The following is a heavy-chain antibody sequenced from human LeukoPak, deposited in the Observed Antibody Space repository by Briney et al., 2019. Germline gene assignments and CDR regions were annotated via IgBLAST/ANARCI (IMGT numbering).Heavy chain of an antibody. CDR2: IYHSGST. CDR1: GGSISSGGYY. CDR3: ARETAAATGAFDI. D-gene: IGHD6-13*01. V-gene: IGHV4-30-2*01. J-gene: IGHJ3*02. Sequence: SGTLSLTCTVSGGSISSGGYYWSWIRQPPGKGLEWIGYIYHSGSTYYSPSLKSRVTISVDRSKNQFSLKLSAVTAADTAVYYCARETAAATGAFDIWGQGTMVTVSS.